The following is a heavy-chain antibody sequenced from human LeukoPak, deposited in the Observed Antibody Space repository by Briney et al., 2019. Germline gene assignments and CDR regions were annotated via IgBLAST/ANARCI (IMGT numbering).Heavy chain of an antibody. CDR2: AHYSGST. V-gene: IGHV4-39*07. CDR3: ARLTGTYYYYYMDV. D-gene: IGHD1-7*01. J-gene: IGHJ6*03. CDR1: GGSISSSCCP. Sequence: PSETLSLTCTVSGGSISSSCCPWGWIRQPPGKGLEWIGSAHYSGSTYYNPSLKSRVTISVDTSKNQFSLKLSSVTAADTAVYYCARLTGTYYYYYMDVWGKGTTVTVSS.